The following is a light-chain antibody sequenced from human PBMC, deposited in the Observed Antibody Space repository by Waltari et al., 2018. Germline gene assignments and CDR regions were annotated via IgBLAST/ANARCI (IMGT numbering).Light chain of an antibody. CDR1: QSVSTIF. CDR3: QQYDRSVS. V-gene: IGKV3-20*01. Sequence: EIVLTQSPGTLSLPPGERATLSCRASQSVSTIFLAWYQQKPGQAPRLLIYGASNRVTGIPDRFSGSGSGTDFTLTISRLEPEDSAVYYCQQYDRSVSFGGGTKVEIQ. CDR2: GAS. J-gene: IGKJ4*01.